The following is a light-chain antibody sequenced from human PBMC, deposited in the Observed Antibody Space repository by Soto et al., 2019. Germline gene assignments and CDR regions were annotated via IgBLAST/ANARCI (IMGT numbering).Light chain of an antibody. Sequence: EIVLTQSPATLSLSPGERATLSCRASQSVSSYLAWYQQKPGQAPRLLIYDASNRATGIPARFSGSGSGTDFTLTISSLEPEDFAVYYCQQRSNWRSGYTVGQGTKLEIK. J-gene: IGKJ2*01. CDR3: QQRSNWRSGYT. CDR1: QSVSSY. V-gene: IGKV3-11*01. CDR2: DAS.